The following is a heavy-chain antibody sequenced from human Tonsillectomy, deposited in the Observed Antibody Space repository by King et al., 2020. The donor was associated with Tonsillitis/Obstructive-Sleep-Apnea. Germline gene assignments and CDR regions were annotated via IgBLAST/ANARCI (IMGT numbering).Heavy chain of an antibody. Sequence: VQLVESGGGLIQPGGSLRLSCAASGFTVSNEYMSWVRQAPGKGMELVSVIYIGGSTYYADSVKGRFTISRDNSKNTVYLQMNSLRAEDRAVYYCATGYCSGGSCPHYYYMDVWGKGTTVTVS. CDR2: IYIGGST. CDR1: GFTVSNEY. D-gene: IGHD2-15*01. J-gene: IGHJ6*03. CDR3: ATGYCSGGSCPHYYYMDV. V-gene: IGHV3-53*01.